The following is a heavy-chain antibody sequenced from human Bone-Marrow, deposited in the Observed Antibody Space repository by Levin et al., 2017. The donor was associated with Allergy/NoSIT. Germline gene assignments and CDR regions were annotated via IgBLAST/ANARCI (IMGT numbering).Heavy chain of an antibody. CDR1: GASVSSSSYY. V-gene: IGHV4-39*01. Sequence: PSETLSLTCKVSGASVSSSSYYWGWIRQPPGKGLEWIGSVSYTGSVFLNPSLKSRVTVFGHMSKNEISLKVNSVTAADTSTYYCARHDERLYAFDIWGQGTMVTVFS. J-gene: IGHJ3*02. CDR3: ARHDERLYAFDI. CDR2: VSYTGSV.